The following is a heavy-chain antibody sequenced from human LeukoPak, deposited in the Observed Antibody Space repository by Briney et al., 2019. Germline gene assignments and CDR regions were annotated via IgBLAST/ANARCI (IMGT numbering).Heavy chain of an antibody. D-gene: IGHD4-17*01. V-gene: IGHV3-23*01. J-gene: IGHJ4*02. CDR1: GFTSSSYA. CDR2: ISGSGGST. CDR3: AKSEDYGDYG. Sequence: GGSLRLSCAASGFTSSSYAMSWIRQAPGKGLEWVSAISGSGGSTYYADSVKCRFTISRDNSKNTLYLQMNSLRAEDKAVYYCAKSEDYGDYGWGQGTLVTVSS.